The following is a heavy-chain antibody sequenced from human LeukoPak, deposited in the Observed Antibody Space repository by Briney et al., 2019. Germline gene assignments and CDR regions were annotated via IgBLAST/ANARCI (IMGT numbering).Heavy chain of an antibody. D-gene: IGHD6-6*01. CDR3: GRFSQLASNDY. CDR2: IKEDGSEK. J-gene: IGHJ4*02. Sequence: PGGSLRLSCPAPGFTFSSCWMSWVRQAPGKELEWVANIKEDGSEKYYVDSVKVRFTISRDNAKNSLCLQMNSLRAEDTAVYYCGRFSQLASNDYWGQGTLVTVSS. CDR1: GFTFSSCW. V-gene: IGHV3-7*01.